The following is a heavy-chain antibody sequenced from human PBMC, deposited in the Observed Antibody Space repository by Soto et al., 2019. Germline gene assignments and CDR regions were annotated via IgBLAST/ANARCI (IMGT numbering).Heavy chain of an antibody. CDR3: ARGIYYYDSSGYYYHVPDWFDP. D-gene: IGHD3-22*01. J-gene: IGHJ5*02. CDR2: IYYSGST. CDR1: GGSISSGGYY. Sequence: SETLSLTCTVSGGSISSGGYYWSWIRQHPGKGLEWIGYIYYSGSTYYNPSLKSRVTISVDTSKNQFSLKLSSVTAADTAVYYCARGIYYYDSSGYYYHVPDWFDPWGQGTLVTVSS. V-gene: IGHV4-31*03.